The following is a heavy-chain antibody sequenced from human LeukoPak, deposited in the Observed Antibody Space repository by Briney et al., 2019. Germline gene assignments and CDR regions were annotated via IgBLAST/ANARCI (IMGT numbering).Heavy chain of an antibody. V-gene: IGHV1-46*01. CDR1: GYTFTGYY. CDR3: AAFYYYASGTFVDY. CDR2: IFPIPGIT. J-gene: IGHJ4*02. Sequence: GASVKVSCKASGYTFTGYYMHWVRQAPGQGLEWMGRIFPIPGITNYAQKFQGRVTITADKSTSTVYMELNSLRSEDAAIYYCAAFYYYASGTFVDYWGQGTLVTVSS. D-gene: IGHD5/OR15-5a*01.